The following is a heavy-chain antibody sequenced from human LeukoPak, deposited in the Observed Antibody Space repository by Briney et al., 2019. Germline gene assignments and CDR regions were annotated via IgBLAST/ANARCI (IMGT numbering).Heavy chain of an antibody. Sequence: SETLSLTCTVSGGSISSGSYYWSWIRQPAGKGLEWIGRIYTSGSTNYNPSLKSRVTISVDTSKNQFSLKLSSVTAADTAVYYCARGSGDWTYYFDYWGQGTLVTVSS. CDR2: IYTSGST. J-gene: IGHJ4*02. D-gene: IGHD7-27*01. CDR1: GGSISSGSYY. CDR3: ARGSGDWTYYFDY. V-gene: IGHV4-61*02.